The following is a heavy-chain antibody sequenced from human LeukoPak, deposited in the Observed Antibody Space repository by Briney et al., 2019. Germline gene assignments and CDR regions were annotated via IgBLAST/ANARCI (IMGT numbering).Heavy chain of an antibody. Sequence: SVKVSCKASGGTFSSYAISWVRQAPGQGLEWMGGIIPIFGTANYAQKFQGRVTITADKSTSTAYMELSSLRSEDTAVYYCARQGVDTAMVRGAFDYWGQGTLVTVSS. J-gene: IGHJ4*02. CDR2: IIPIFGTA. CDR3: ARQGVDTAMVRGAFDY. CDR1: GGTFSSYA. V-gene: IGHV1-69*06. D-gene: IGHD5-18*01.